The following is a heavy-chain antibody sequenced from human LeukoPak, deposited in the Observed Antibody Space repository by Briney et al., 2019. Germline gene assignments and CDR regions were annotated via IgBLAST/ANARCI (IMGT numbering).Heavy chain of an antibody. CDR1: GGSISSGSYY. D-gene: IGHD3-3*01. CDR2: IYTSGST. CDR3: ARWGAGYDFWSGYLGGPHAFDI. Sequence: SETLSLTCTVSGGSISSGSYYWSWIRQPAGKGLEWIGRIYTSGSTNYNPSLKSRVTISVDTSKNQFSLKLSSVTAADTAVYYCARWGAGYDFWSGYLGGPHAFDIWGQGTMVTVSS. J-gene: IGHJ3*02. V-gene: IGHV4-61*02.